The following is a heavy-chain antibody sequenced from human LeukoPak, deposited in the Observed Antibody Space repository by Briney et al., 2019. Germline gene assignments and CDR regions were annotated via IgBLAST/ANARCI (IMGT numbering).Heavy chain of an antibody. CDR1: GYIFSNYA. D-gene: IGHD1-26*01. Sequence: GASVKVSCKASGYIFSNYAVSWARQAPGHGLEWMGWVSTYNGKTNYAQKFQDRVTMTTDTSTRIVYMDLRSLRSDDTAMYYCARDQSGHPLEDAFEVWGQGTMVIVSS. CDR2: VSTYNGKT. V-gene: IGHV1-18*01. CDR3: ARDQSGHPLEDAFEV. J-gene: IGHJ3*01.